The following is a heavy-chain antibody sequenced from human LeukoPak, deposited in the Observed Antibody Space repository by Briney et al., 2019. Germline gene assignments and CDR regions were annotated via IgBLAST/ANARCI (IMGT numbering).Heavy chain of an antibody. V-gene: IGHV1-69*05. CDR1: GGTFSSYA. D-gene: IGHD3-10*01. CDR2: IIPIFGTA. J-gene: IGHJ4*02. Sequence: GASVKVSCKASGGTFSSYAISWVRQAPGQGLEWMGGIIPIFGTANYAQKLQGRVTMTTDTSTSTAYMELRSLRSDDTAVYYCARDPRFGDDYWGQGTLVTVSS. CDR3: ARDPRFGDDY.